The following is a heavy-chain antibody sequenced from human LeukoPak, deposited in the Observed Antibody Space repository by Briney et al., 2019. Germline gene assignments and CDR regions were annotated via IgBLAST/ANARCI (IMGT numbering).Heavy chain of an antibody. CDR1: GYTFTSYD. D-gene: IGHD3-10*01. V-gene: IGHV1-2*02. CDR2: INPNSGGT. CDR3: ARDWAPRKAVRGGAYWYFDL. J-gene: IGHJ2*01. Sequence: ASVKVSCKASGYTFTSYDINWVRQAPGQGLEWMGWINPNSGGTNYAQKFQGRVTMTRDTSISTAYMELSRLRSDDTAVYYCARDWAPRKAVRGGAYWYFDLWGRGTLVTVSS.